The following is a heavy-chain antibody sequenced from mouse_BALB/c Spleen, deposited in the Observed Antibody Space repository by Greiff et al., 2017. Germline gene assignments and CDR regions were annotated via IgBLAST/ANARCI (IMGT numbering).Heavy chain of an antibody. J-gene: IGHJ3*01. D-gene: IGHD2-14*01. Sequence: VQLKQSGPGLVKPSQSLSLTCSVTGYSITSGYYWNWIRQFPGNKLEWMGYISYSGSTSYNPSLKSRISITRDTSKNQFFLQLNSVTTEDTATYYCARAYYRYDGFAYWGQGTLVTVSA. CDR1: GYSITSGYY. CDR3: ARAYYRYDGFAY. V-gene: IGHV3-2*02. CDR2: ISYSGST.